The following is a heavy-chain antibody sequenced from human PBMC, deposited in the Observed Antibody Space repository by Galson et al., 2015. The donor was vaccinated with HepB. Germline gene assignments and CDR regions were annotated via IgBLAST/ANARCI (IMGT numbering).Heavy chain of an antibody. CDR1: GFSFSGYV. CDR3: ARDRHVVATTASGH. V-gene: IGHV3-30-3*01. D-gene: IGHD2-21*02. J-gene: IGHJ4*02. CDR2: ISHDGINK. Sequence: SLRLSCAASGFSFSGYVMYWVRLTPGRGLECVAIISHDGINKYYAASVKGRFTISRDKSNNTVYLQMNSLRSEDTGVYYCARDRHVVATTASGHWGLGTLVIVSS.